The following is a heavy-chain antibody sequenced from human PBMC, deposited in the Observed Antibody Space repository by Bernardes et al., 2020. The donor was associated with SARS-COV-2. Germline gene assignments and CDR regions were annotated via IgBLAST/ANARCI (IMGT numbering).Heavy chain of an antibody. D-gene: IGHD3-22*01. CDR3: AREGRYYDSSGYYGSYYFDY. Sequence: SETLSLTRTVSGGSISSYYWSWIRQPAGKGLEWIGRIYTSGSTNYNPSLKSRVTMSVDTSKNQFSLKLSSVTAADTAVYYCAREGRYYDSSGYYGSYYFDYWGQGTLVTVSS. CDR1: GGSISSYY. J-gene: IGHJ4*02. CDR2: IYTSGST. V-gene: IGHV4-4*07.